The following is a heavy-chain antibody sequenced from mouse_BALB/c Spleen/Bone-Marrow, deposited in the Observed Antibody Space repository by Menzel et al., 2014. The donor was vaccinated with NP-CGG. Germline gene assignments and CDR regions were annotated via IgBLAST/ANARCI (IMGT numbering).Heavy chain of an antibody. J-gene: IGHJ4*01. CDR2: ISNLAYSI. CDR3: ARSNWDYSTDY. Sequence: EVNLVESGGGLVQPGGSRKLSCAASGFTFSDYGMAWVRRAPGKGPEWIAFISNLAYSIYYADTVTGRFTISRENAKNTLYLEMSSLRSEDTATYYCARSNWDYSTDYWGQGTSVTVSS. V-gene: IGHV5-15*02. D-gene: IGHD4-1*01. CDR1: GFTFSDYG.